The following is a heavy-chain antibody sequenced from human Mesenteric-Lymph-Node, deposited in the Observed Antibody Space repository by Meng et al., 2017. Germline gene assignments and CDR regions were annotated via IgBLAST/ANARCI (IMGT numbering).Heavy chain of an antibody. CDR3: ARTGIAVPGRFDA. V-gene: IGHV3-11*04. D-gene: IGHD6-19*01. Sequence: GESLKTSCAASGFIFSDYYMSWIRQAPGKGLEWISYISSSGTTIYYADSVRGRVTISRDNAKNSLYLQMGSLRADDTALYYCARTGIAVPGRFDAWGQGTLVTVSS. CDR1: GFIFSDYY. CDR2: ISSSGTTI. J-gene: IGHJ4*02.